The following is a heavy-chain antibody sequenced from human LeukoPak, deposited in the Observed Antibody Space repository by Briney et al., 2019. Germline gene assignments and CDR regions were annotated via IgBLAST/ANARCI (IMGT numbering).Heavy chain of an antibody. CDR2: INHSGST. Sequence: SETLSLTCAVYGGSFSGYYWSWIRQPPGKGLEWIGEINHSGSTNYNPSLKSRVTISIDTSKNQFSLKLSSVTAADTAVYYCARDFRGNYGSRGMDVWGQGTTVTVSS. J-gene: IGHJ6*02. D-gene: IGHD5-24*01. V-gene: IGHV4-34*01. CDR3: ARDFRGNYGSRGMDV. CDR1: GGSFSGYY.